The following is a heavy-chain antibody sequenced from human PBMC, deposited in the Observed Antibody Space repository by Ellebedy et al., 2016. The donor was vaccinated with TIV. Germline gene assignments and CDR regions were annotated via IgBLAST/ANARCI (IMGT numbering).Heavy chain of an antibody. J-gene: IGHJ5*02. D-gene: IGHD4-17*01. CDR2: ISAYNGKT. CDR3: ARAAVTTGGEGWFDP. V-gene: IGHV1-18*01. CDR1: GYTFTSYG. Sequence: ASVTVSCKASGYTFTSYGISWVRQAPGQGLEWMGWISAYNGKTNYAQKLQGRVTMTTDTPTSTAYMELRSLRSEDTAVYYCARAAVTTGGEGWFDPWGQGTLVTVSS.